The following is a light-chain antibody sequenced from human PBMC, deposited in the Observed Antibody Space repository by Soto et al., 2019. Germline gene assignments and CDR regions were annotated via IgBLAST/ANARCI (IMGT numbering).Light chain of an antibody. CDR3: MQALQNPLT. V-gene: IGKV2-28*01. Sequence: DIVMTQSPLSLPVTPGEPASISCRSSQSLLHSNGYNYLDWYLQKPGQSPQLLIYLGSNRASGVPDRFSVGGSGTDFTLKISRVEAEDVGIYYCMQALQNPLTFGGGTKVEIK. J-gene: IGKJ4*01. CDR2: LGS. CDR1: QSLLHSNGYNY.